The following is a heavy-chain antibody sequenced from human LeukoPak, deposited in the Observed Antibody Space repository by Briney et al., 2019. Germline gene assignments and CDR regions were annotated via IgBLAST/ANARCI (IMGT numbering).Heavy chain of an antibody. CDR2: INWNGGST. V-gene: IGHV3-20*01. CDR3: ARGIDSTDY. CDR1: GFTFSSYA. D-gene: IGHD3-22*01. J-gene: IGHJ4*02. Sequence: RSGGSLRLSCAASGFTFSSYAMSWVRQAPGKGLEWVSGINWNGGSTGYADSVKGRFTISRDNAKNSLYLQMNSLRAEDTALYHCARGIDSTDYWGQGPLVTVSS.